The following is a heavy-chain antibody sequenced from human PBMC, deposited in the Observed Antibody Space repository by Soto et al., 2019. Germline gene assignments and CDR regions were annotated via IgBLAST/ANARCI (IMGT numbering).Heavy chain of an antibody. CDR1: GYSFTTYG. CDR3: AREGYYSGSGSFSPPRYYGMDV. V-gene: IGHV1-18*01. J-gene: IGHJ6*02. D-gene: IGHD3-10*01. Sequence: QVQLVQSGAEVKKPGASVKVSCKDSGYSFTTYGISWVRQAPGQGLEWMGWISDYNGNTNYEKKVQGRVTMTTDTSRRMAYMELKSLRSDAPAVYLCAREGYYSGSGSFSPPRYYGMDVWGQGTTVTVS. CDR2: ISDYNGNT.